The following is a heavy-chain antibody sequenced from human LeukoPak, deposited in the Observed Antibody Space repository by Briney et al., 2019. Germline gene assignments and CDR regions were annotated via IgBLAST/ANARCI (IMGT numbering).Heavy chain of an antibody. D-gene: IGHD1-26*01. CDR2: INPNNGGT. CDR1: GYTFTGYY. J-gene: IGHJ4*02. V-gene: IGHV1-2*02. CDR3: AGDPPGATTSHFDN. Sequence: ASVKVSCKASGYTFTGYYIHWVRQAPGQGLEWMGWINPNNGGTNYAQNFQGRVTVTRDTSITTAYMELSRLRSDDTAVYYCAGDPPGATTSHFDNWGQGTLVTVSS.